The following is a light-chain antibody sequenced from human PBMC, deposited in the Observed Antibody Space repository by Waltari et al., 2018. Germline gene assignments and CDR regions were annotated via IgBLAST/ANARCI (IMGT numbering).Light chain of an antibody. CDR2: GNN. Sequence: QSVLTQPPSVSGAPGQRVAIPCTGSSSHIGAGYDVHWYQQLPRTAPKLLIYGNNNRPSGVSDRFFGSTYGTSASLAITGLQAEDEADYYCQSYDTSLSVVFGRGTKLTVL. CDR1: SSHIGAGYD. CDR3: QSYDTSLSVV. V-gene: IGLV1-40*01. J-gene: IGLJ3*02.